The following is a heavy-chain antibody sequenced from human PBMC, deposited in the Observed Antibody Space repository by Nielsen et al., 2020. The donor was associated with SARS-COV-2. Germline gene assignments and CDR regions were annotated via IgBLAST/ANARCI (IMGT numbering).Heavy chain of an antibody. Sequence: SLKISCAASGFTFDDYAMHWVRQAPGKGLEWVSGISWNSGSIGYADSVKGRFTISRDNAKNSLYLQMNSLRAEDTALYYCAREAVAGDGFPVGAFDIWGQGTMVTVSS. CDR3: AREAVAGDGFPVGAFDI. J-gene: IGHJ3*02. CDR2: ISWNSGSI. D-gene: IGHD6-19*01. V-gene: IGHV3-9*01. CDR1: GFTFDDYA.